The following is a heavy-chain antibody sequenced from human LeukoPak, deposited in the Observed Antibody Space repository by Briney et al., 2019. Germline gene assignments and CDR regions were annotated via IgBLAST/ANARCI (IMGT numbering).Heavy chain of an antibody. J-gene: IGHJ4*02. CDR3: ARAGGYYDSSQGFDY. CDR2: IYYSGST. Sequence: SETLSLTCTVSGGSISSYYWSWIRQPPGKGLEWIGYIYYSGSTNYNPSLKSRVTISVDTSKNQFSLKLSSVTAADTAVYYCARAGGYYDSSQGFDYWGQGTLVTVSS. V-gene: IGHV4-59*01. D-gene: IGHD3-22*01. CDR1: GGSISSYY.